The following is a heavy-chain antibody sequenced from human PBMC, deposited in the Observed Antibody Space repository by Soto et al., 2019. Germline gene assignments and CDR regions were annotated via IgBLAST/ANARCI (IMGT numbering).Heavy chain of an antibody. CDR2: IIPIFGTA. D-gene: IGHD6-19*01. Sequence: ASVKVSCKASGGTLSSYAISWVRQAPGQGLEWMGGIIPIFGTANYAQKFQGRVTITADESTSTAYMELRSLRSDDTAVYYCARDVSSGWFDYCGQGTLVTVSS. V-gene: IGHV1-69*13. CDR3: ARDVSSGWFDY. CDR1: GGTLSSYA. J-gene: IGHJ4*02.